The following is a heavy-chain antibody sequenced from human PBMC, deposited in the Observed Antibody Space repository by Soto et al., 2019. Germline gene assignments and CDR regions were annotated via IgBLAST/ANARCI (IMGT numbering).Heavy chain of an antibody. V-gene: IGHV3-9*01. D-gene: IGHD2-15*01. Sequence: EVQLVESGGGLVQPGRSLRLSCAASGFTFDDYAMHWVRQAPGKGLEWVSGISWNSVSIGYADSVKGRFTISRDNAKNSLYLQMNSLRAEDTALYYCAKDSGDGYCSGGSCYSAIDYWGQGTLVTVSS. J-gene: IGHJ4*02. CDR2: ISWNSVSI. CDR1: GFTFDDYA. CDR3: AKDSGDGYCSGGSCYSAIDY.